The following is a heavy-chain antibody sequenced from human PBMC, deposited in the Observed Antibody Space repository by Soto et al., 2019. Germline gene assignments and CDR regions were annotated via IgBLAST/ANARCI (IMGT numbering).Heavy chain of an antibody. Sequence: SETLSLTCTVSGGSISSGDYYWNWIRQPPGKGLEWIGYIYYTGTTKYNPSLKSRATLSVDTAKNRFSLNLTSLTAADTAVYYCARRDWFHPWGQGPLVTVSP. CDR3: ARRDWFHP. CDR1: GGSISSGDYY. V-gene: IGHV4-30-4*01. CDR2: IYYTGTT. J-gene: IGHJ5*02.